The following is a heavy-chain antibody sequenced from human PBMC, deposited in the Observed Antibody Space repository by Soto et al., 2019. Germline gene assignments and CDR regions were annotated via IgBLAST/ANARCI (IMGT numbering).Heavy chain of an antibody. CDR3: ARGHDYGGNDY. Sequence: QVQLVQSGAEVKKPGSSVKVSCKASGGTFSSYTISWVRQAPGQGLEWMGRIIPILGIANYAQKFQGRVTITADKSTSTADMELSSLRSEDTGVYYCARGHDYGGNDYWGQGTLVTVSS. J-gene: IGHJ4*02. V-gene: IGHV1-69*02. CDR1: GGTFSSYT. D-gene: IGHD4-17*01. CDR2: IIPILGIA.